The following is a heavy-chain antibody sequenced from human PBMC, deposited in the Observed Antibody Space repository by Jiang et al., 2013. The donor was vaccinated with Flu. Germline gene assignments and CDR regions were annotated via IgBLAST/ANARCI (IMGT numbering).Heavy chain of an antibody. D-gene: IGHD3-22*01. Sequence: GSGLVKPSETLSLSCTVSGGSISSYYWSWIRQPPGKGLEWIGYIHYSGSTNYNPSLKRRVTISVDTSKNQFSLRLSSVTAADTAVYYCARVGDTSSYYYYFDYWGQGTLVAVSS. V-gene: IGHV4-59*01. CDR2: IHYSGST. J-gene: IGHJ4*02. CDR3: ARVGDTSSYYYYFDY. CDR1: GGSISSYY.